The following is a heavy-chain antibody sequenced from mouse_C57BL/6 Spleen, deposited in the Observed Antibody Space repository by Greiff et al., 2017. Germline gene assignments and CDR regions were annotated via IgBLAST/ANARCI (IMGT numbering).Heavy chain of an antibody. V-gene: IGHV1-7*01. D-gene: IGHD1-1*01. CDR3: ARRVYYYGSSPFAY. CDR2: INPSSGYT. CDR1: GYTFTSYW. Sequence: VQRVESGAELAKPGASVKLSCKASGYTFTSYWMHWVKQRPGQGLEWIGYINPSSGYTKYNQKFKGKATLTVDKSSSTAYMELRSLTSEDTAVYYCARRVYYYGSSPFAYWGQGTLVTVSA. J-gene: IGHJ3*01.